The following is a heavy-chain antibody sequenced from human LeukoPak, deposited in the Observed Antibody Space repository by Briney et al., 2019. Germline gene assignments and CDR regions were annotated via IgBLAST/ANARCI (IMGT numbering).Heavy chain of an antibody. Sequence: SETLSLTCTVSGGSISSSSYYWGWIRQPPGKGLEWIGSIYYSGSTYYNPSLKSRVTISVDTSKNRFSLKLSSVTAADTAVYYCARDLAPESYSAGWGFDPWGQGTLVTVSS. V-gene: IGHV4-39*07. D-gene: IGHD1-26*01. CDR3: ARDLAPESYSAGWGFDP. CDR1: GGSISSSSYY. J-gene: IGHJ5*02. CDR2: IYYSGST.